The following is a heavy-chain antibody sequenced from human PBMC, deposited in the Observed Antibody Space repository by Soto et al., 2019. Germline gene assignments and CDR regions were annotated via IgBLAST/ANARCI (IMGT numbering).Heavy chain of an antibody. CDR1: GFTFTSYG. Sequence: QVQLVQSGAEVKKPGASVKVSCKASGFTFTSYGISWVRQAPGQGLEWMGWISAYNGNTNYAQKLQGRVTMTTDTSTSTAYMELRSLRSDDTAVYYCARDGRGLPQEIYYGMDVWGQGTTVTVSS. D-gene: IGHD3-16*01. J-gene: IGHJ6*02. CDR3: ARDGRGLPQEIYYGMDV. V-gene: IGHV1-18*01. CDR2: ISAYNGNT.